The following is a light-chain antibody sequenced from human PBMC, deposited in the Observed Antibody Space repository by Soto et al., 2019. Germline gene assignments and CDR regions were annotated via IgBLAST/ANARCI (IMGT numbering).Light chain of an antibody. V-gene: IGKV3-20*01. Sequence: EIVLTQSPGTLSLSPGERATLACRASQSVSSSHLAWYQQKPGQAPRLLIYSASSRATGIPDRFSGSASGTESTLTISGLKPDDFATYYCQQYNTFWTFGQGTKVDIK. CDR1: QSVSSSH. CDR2: SAS. J-gene: IGKJ1*01. CDR3: QQYNTFWT.